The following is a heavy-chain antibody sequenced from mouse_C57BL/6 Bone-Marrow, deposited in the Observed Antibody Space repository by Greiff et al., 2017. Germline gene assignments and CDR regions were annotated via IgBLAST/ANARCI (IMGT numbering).Heavy chain of an antibody. Sequence: QVQLQQPGAELVMPGASVKLSCKASGYTFTSYWMHWVKQRPGQGLEWIGEIDPSDSYTNYNQKFKGQSTLTVDKSSSTAYMQLSSLTSEDTAVYYCARFAGSKGAWFAYWGQGTLVTVSA. CDR2: IDPSDSYT. V-gene: IGHV1-69*01. D-gene: IGHD1-1*01. J-gene: IGHJ3*01. CDR3: ARFAGSKGAWFAY. CDR1: GYTFTSYW.